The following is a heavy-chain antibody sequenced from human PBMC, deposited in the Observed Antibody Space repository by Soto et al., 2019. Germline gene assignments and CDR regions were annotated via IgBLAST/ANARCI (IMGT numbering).Heavy chain of an antibody. CDR3: ARNIGDIVVVVATPSWLAS. CDR1: GGSISSGGYY. Sequence: SETLSLTCTVSGGSISSGGYYWSWIRQHPGKGLEWIGYIYYSGSTYYNPSLKSRVTISVDTSKNQFSLKLSSVTAADTAVYYCARNIGDIVVVVATPSWLASCGQGTLVTVSS. V-gene: IGHV4-31*03. CDR2: IYYSGST. J-gene: IGHJ5*01. D-gene: IGHD2-15*01.